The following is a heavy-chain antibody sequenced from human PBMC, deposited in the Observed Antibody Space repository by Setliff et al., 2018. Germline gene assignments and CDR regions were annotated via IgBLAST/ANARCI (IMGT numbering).Heavy chain of an antibody. CDR3: ARGRNVAARLLDS. D-gene: IGHD6-6*01. J-gene: IGHJ4*02. V-gene: IGHV4-34*01. Sequence: SETLSLTCAAYGGKFSDYYWTWIRQPPGKGLEWVGEINHRGSTNYNPSLKSRVTISVDTSKDQFSLKLISMTAADTAVYYCARGRNVAARLLDSWGQGTLVTVSS. CDR2: INHRGST. CDR1: GGKFSDYY.